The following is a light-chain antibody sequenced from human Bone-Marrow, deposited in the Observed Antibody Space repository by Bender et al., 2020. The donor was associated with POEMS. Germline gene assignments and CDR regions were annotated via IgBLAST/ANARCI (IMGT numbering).Light chain of an antibody. CDR3: CSYAGSRTFV. CDR2: EVS. J-gene: IGLJ1*01. CDR1: SSDVGGSKF. Sequence: QSALTQPASASGSPGQSVTISCTGTSSDVGGSKFVSWYQQHPGKAPKLLIYEVSQRPSGVPDRFSGSKSGYTAYLTISGLQAEDEADYYCCSYAGSRTFVFGNGAKVTVL. V-gene: IGLV2-8*01.